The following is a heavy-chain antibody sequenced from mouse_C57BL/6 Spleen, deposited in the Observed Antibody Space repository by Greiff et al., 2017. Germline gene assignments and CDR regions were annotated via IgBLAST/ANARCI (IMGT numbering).Heavy chain of an antibody. CDR2: IDPEDGDT. CDR3: TTTYYDYDERFAY. D-gene: IGHD2-4*01. V-gene: IGHV14-1*01. CDR1: GFNIKDYY. J-gene: IGHJ3*01. Sequence: DVKLQESGAELVRPGASVKLSCTASGFNIKDYYMHWVKQRPEQGLEWIGRIDPEDGDTEYAPKFQGKATMTADTSSNTAYLQLSSLTSEDTAVYYCTTTYYDYDERFAYWGQGTLVTVSA.